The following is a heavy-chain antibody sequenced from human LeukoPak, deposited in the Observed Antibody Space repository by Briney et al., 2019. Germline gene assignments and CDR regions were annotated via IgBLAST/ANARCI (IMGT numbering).Heavy chain of an antibody. J-gene: IGHJ4*02. CDR1: GFTFSTYA. Sequence: GGSLRLSCAASGFTFSTYAMSWVRQAPGKGLEWVSAISPSGANTYYADSVKGRFTISRGNSKDTLYLQMTSVRAEDTAIYYCAKDSMVRGVIIPNWGQGTLVTVSS. CDR3: AKDSMVRGVIIPN. V-gene: IGHV3-23*01. D-gene: IGHD3-10*01. CDR2: ISPSGANT.